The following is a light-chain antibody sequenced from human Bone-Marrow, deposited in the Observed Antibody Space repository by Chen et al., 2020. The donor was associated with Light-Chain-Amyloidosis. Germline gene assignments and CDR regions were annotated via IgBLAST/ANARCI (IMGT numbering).Light chain of an antibody. V-gene: IGLV2-14*01. CDR1: RSDVGDDNH. J-gene: IGLJ1*01. CDR3: SSYTSTNPLV. CDR2: EVT. Sequence: QPALTLTASVSRSPGQSSTISSTGTRSDVGDDNHVSWYQQHPHKAPKLMIYEVTTRPSWLHDLFSGSKSDNTASLTISGLPTEEEADYFCSSYTSTNPLVFGSGTRLTVL.